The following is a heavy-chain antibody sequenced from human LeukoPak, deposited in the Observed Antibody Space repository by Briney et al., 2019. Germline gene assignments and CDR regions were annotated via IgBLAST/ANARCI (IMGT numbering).Heavy chain of an antibody. CDR3: ARLGCSSTSCYTQSYYYYYMDV. J-gene: IGHJ6*03. CDR1: CGSISSYY. D-gene: IGHD2-2*02. Sequence: SETLSLTYTVSCGSISSYYWRWIRQPPGKGLEWIGYIYYSVSTNYNPSLKSGSTISVDMSKNQFSLKLSSVPAADTAVYYCARLGCSSTSCYTQSYYYYYMDVWGKGTTVTVSS. V-gene: IGHV4-59*12. CDR2: IYYSVST.